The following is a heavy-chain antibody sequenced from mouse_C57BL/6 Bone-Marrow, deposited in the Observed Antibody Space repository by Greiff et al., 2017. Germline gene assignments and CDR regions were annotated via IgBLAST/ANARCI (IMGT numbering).Heavy chain of an antibody. CDR3: STSMCLWGLLRWFSD. Sequence: QVQLQQPGAELVRPGSSVQLSCKASGYNFNSDWMHWVKQRPIQGLEWIGNIDPYDSETHYNQKFKDKATLTVDKSSSTAYMQLITRTAEDSAVKYFSTSMCLWGLLRWFSDWGQGTLVTVSA. CDR1: GYNFNSDW. V-gene: IGHV1-52*01. J-gene: IGHJ3*01. CDR2: IDPYDSET. D-gene: IGHD2-3*01.